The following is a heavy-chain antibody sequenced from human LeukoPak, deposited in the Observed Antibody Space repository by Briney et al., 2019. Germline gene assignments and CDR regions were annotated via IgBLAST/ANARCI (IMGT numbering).Heavy chain of an antibody. V-gene: IGHV3-48*03. J-gene: IGHJ4*02. CDR3: AKDILPRGYSYGLDY. D-gene: IGHD5-18*01. CDR1: GFTFSSYE. Sequence: GGSLRLSCAASGFTFSSYEMNWVRQAPGKGLEWVSYISSSGSTIYYADSVKGRFTISRDNAKNSLYLQMNSLRAEDTALYYCAKDILPRGYSYGLDYWGQGTLVTVSS. CDR2: ISSSGSTI.